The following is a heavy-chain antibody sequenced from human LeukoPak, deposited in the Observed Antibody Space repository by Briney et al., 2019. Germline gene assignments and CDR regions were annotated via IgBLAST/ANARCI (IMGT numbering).Heavy chain of an antibody. CDR3: ARGRKGPYSSSLLGY. Sequence: ASVKVSCKASGGTFSSYAISWVRQAPGQGLEWMGGIIPIFGTANYAQKFQGRVTITADESTSTAYMELSSLRSEDTAVYYCARGRKGPYSSSLLGYWGQGTTVTVSS. CDR1: GGTFSSYA. V-gene: IGHV1-69*13. J-gene: IGHJ6*02. D-gene: IGHD6-6*01. CDR2: IIPIFGTA.